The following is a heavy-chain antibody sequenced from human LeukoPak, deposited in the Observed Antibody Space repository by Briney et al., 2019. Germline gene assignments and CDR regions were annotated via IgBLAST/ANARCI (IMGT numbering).Heavy chain of an antibody. J-gene: IGHJ4*02. V-gene: IGHV3-48*01. Sequence: QPGGSLRLSCAASGFTFSNYSMNWVRQAPGKGLEWVSFITSSSSTMYYADSVKGRFTISRDNAKNSLYLQMNSLRAEDTAIYYCARGVGTTGNYWGQGTLVTVSS. CDR2: ITSSSSTM. D-gene: IGHD1-26*01. CDR3: ARGVGTTGNY. CDR1: GFTFSNYS.